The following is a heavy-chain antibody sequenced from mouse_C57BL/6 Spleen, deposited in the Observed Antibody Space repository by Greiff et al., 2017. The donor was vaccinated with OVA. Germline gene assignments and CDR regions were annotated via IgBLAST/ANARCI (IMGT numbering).Heavy chain of an antibody. CDR2: IDPADGET. D-gene: IGHD1-2*01. CDR1: GFNIKDYY. CDR3: ARAEPITTLDY. J-gene: IGHJ4*01. Sequence: EVQLQQPGAELVKPGASVKLSCTASGFNIKDYYMHWVKQRTEQGLEWIGRIDPADGETKYAPKFQGKATIAADTSSNTAYLQLSSLTSEDAAVYYCARAEPITTLDYWGQGTSLTVSS. V-gene: IGHV14-2*01.